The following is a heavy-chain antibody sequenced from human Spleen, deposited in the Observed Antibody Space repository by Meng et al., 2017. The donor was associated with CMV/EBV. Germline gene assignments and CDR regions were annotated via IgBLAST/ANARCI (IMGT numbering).Heavy chain of an antibody. CDR1: GDSISSSRYY. CDR2: MYYSGST. D-gene: IGHD2-21*02. Sequence: SETLSLTCTVSGDSISSSRYYWGWIRQSPGKGLEWIGSMYYSGSTYYNPSLKTKITMSVDTSKNQFSLKVNSVTAADTALYYCAKGGGERVTFDAMDVWGQGTTVTVSS. J-gene: IGHJ6*02. V-gene: IGHV4-39*07. CDR3: AKGGGERVTFDAMDV.